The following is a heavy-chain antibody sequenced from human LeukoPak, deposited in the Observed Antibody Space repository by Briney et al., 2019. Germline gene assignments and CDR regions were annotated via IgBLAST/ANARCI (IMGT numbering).Heavy chain of an antibody. D-gene: IGHD3-10*01. V-gene: IGHV4-34*01. CDR2: INHSGST. CDR1: GGSFSGYY. Sequence: SETLSLTCAVYGGSFSGYYWSWIRQPPGKGLEWIGEINHSGSTNYNPSLKSRVTISVDTSKNQFSLKLSSVTAADTAVYYCARDQGYYGSDYWGQGTLVTVSS. J-gene: IGHJ4*02. CDR3: ARDQGYYGSDY.